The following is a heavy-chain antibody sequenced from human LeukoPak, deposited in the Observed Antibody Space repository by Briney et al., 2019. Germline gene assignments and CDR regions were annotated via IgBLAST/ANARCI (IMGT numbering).Heavy chain of an antibody. CDR2: IYYSGST. CDR1: GGSISSYY. V-gene: IGHV4-59*01. CDR3: ALYGSGSYFDY. Sequence: SSETLSLTCTVSGGSISSYYWSWIRQPPGKGLEWIGYIYYSGSTNYNPSLKSRVTISVDTSKNQFSLKLSSVTAADTAVYYCALYGSGSYFDYWGQGTLVTVSS. D-gene: IGHD3-10*01. J-gene: IGHJ4*02.